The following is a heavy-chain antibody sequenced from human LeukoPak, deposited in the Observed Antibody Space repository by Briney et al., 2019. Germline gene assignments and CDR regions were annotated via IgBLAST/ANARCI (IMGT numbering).Heavy chain of an antibody. J-gene: IGHJ1*01. Sequence: GGSLRLSCAASGFTFSSYAMHWVRQAPGKGLEWVAVISYDGSNKYYADSVKGRFTISRDNSKNTLYLQMNSLRAEDTAVYYCARPNGYSYGYGYFQHWGQGTLVTVSS. CDR2: ISYDGSNK. D-gene: IGHD5-18*01. CDR1: GFTFSSYA. CDR3: ARPNGYSYGYGYFQH. V-gene: IGHV3-30*04.